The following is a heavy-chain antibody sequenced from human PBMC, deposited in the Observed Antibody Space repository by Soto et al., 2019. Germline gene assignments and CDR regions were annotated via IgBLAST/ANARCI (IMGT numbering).Heavy chain of an antibody. CDR1: GFTFNNYA. CDR2: ITDSGDDT. V-gene: IGHV3-23*01. Sequence: EVQLLESGAGLVQPGGSLRLSCAASGFTFNNYAMGWVRQAPGKGLEWVSAITDSGDDTYYIDSVKGRFTISRDNSKRALLLHMNSPRLEDTAICYCARLGSRTWSTHNYFDYWGQGTLVTVSS. J-gene: IGHJ4*02. D-gene: IGHD2-15*01. CDR3: ARLGSRTWSTHNYFDY.